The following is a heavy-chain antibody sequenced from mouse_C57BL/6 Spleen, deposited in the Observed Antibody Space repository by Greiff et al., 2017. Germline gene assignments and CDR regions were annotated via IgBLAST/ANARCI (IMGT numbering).Heavy chain of an antibody. V-gene: IGHV1-26*01. CDR1: GYTFTDYY. D-gene: IGHD1-1*01. J-gene: IGHJ1*03. Sequence: VQLQQSGPELVKPGASVKISCKASGYTFTDYYMNWVKQSHGKSLEWIGDINPNNGGTSYNQKFKGKATLTVDKSSSTAYMELRSLTSEDSAVYYCARKGYGSSYCWYFDVWGTGTTVTVSS. CDR2: INPNNGGT. CDR3: ARKGYGSSYCWYFDV.